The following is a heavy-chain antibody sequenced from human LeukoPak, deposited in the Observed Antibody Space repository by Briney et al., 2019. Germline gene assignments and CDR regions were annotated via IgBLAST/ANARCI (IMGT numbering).Heavy chain of an antibody. CDR2: INPNWKIT. D-gene: IGHD4-17*01. Sequence: GGSLRLSCAASGFIFGNYWMHWVRHVPGKGLVWVARINPNWKITTYTDSVKGRFTISRDNAKNTLYLQMNSLSAEDTAVYYCARDFAGDRDYWGQGTLVTVSS. J-gene: IGHJ4*02. CDR1: GFIFGNYW. V-gene: IGHV3-74*01. CDR3: ARDFAGDRDY.